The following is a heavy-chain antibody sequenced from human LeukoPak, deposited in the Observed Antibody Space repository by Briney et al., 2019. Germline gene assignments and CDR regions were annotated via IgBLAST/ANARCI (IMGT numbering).Heavy chain of an antibody. CDR2: INPSGGST. CDR3: ARDRGVLRYFDWLFEFDY. J-gene: IGHJ4*02. V-gene: IGHV1-46*01. D-gene: IGHD3-9*01. Sequence: ASVKVSCKASGYTFTSHYAHWVRQAPGQGLEWMGIINPSGGSTTYAQSFQGRVTMTRDTSTTTVYMELSSLGSEDTAVYYCARDRGVLRYFDWLFEFDYWGQGTLVTVSS. CDR1: GYTFTSHY.